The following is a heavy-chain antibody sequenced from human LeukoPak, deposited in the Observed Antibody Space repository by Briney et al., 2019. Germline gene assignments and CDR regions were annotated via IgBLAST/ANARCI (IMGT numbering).Heavy chain of an antibody. V-gene: IGHV1-2*02. Sequence: WASVKVSCKASGYTFTGYYMHWVRRAPGQGLEWMGWINPNTGGTNYAQKFQGRVTMTRDTSISTAYMELSRLRSDDTAVFYCARVIAGRWTFYDYWGQGTLVTVSS. J-gene: IGHJ4*02. CDR2: INPNTGGT. D-gene: IGHD2-15*01. CDR3: ARVIAGRWTFYDY. CDR1: GYTFTGYY.